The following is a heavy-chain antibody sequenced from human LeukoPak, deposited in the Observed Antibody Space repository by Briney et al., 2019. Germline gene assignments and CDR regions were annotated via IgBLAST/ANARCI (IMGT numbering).Heavy chain of an antibody. CDR2: ISTSDDT. CDR3: ARGQYYDIPNWFDP. J-gene: IGHJ5*02. CDR1: GFTFSDFA. D-gene: IGHD3-9*01. V-gene: IGHV3-23*01. Sequence: GGSLRLSCAASGFTFSDFAMGWVRQAPGKGLKWVSVISTSDDTYYADSVKGRFTISRDNSKNTLYLQMNSLRAEDTAVYYCARGQYYDIPNWFDPWGQGTLVTVSS.